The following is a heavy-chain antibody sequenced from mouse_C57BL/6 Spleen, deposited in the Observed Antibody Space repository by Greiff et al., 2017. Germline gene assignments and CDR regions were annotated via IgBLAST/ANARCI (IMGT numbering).Heavy chain of an antibody. CDR1: GFSFTGYY. CDR3: SRGEAMDY. V-gene: IGHV1-42*01. Sequence: VQLQQSGPELVQPGASVKISCKASGFSFTGYYMNWVQQSPEKSLEWIGEINPSTGGTTYNQKFKAQATLTVDKSSSTAYMQLKSLTSDDSAVYYCSRGEAMDYWGQGTSVTVSS. CDR2: INPSTGGT. J-gene: IGHJ4*01.